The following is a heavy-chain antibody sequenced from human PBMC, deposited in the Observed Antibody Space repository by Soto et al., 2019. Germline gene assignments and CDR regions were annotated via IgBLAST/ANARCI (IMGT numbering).Heavy chain of an antibody. CDR2: ISYDGSNK. CDR1: GFIFSSYD. J-gene: IGHJ4*02. D-gene: IGHD1-26*01. V-gene: IGHV3-30*18. CDR3: AKDQGSGSVIDY. Sequence: GGSLRLSCAASGFIFSSYDMHWVRQAPGKGLEWVAVISYDGSNKYYADSVKGRFTISRDNSKNTLYLQMNSLRAEDTAVYYCAKDQGSGSVIDYWGQGTLVTVSS.